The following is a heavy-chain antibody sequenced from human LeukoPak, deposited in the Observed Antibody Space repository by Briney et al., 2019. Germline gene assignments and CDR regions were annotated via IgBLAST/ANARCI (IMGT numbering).Heavy chain of an antibody. CDR2: TYYRSKWYN. Sequence: SQTLSLTCAISGDSFSSNSAAWNWIRQSPSRGLEWLGRTYYRSKWYNDYAVSVKSRITINPDTTKNQFSLQLNSVTPEDTAVYYCARGNSSGWQALDYWGQGTLVTVSS. D-gene: IGHD6-19*01. CDR1: GDSFSSNSAA. CDR3: ARGNSSGWQALDY. V-gene: IGHV6-1*01. J-gene: IGHJ4*02.